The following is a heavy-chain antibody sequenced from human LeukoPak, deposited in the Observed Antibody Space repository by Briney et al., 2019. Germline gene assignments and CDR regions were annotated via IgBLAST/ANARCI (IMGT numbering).Heavy chain of an antibody. D-gene: IGHD5-18*01. CDR1: GFTFTNYA. CDR3: AKEEVGYSYGSVTQVYYFDY. V-gene: IGHV3-23*01. CDR2: ISGSGSIS. J-gene: IGHJ4*02. Sequence: GGSLRLSCTASGFTFTNYAMNWVRQAPGKGLEWVSTISGSGSISYYADSVKGRFTISRDNSKNTLYLQMNSLRAEDTAVYYCAKEEVGYSYGSVTQVYYFDYWGQGTLVTVSS.